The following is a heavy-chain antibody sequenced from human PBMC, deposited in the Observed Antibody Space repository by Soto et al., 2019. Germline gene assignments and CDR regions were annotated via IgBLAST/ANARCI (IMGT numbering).Heavy chain of an antibody. CDR3: ARDAAAGVASEFDY. Sequence: ASVKVSCKASGYTFTSYGFSWVRQAPGQGLEWMGWISASNGNTNYAQKLQGRVTMTTDTSTGTAYMELRSPRSDDTATYYCARDAAAGVASEFDYWGQGTLVTVSS. J-gene: IGHJ4*02. CDR1: GYTFTSYG. CDR2: ISASNGNT. D-gene: IGHD3-10*01. V-gene: IGHV1-18*01.